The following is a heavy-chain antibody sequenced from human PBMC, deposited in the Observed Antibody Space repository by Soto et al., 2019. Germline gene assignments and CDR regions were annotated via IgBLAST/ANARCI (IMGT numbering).Heavy chain of an antibody. CDR3: ATGWFGELTFYYGMDV. CDR1: GGTFSSYA. Sequence: QVQLVQSGAEVKKPGSSVKVSCKASGGTFSSYAISWVRQAPGQGLEWMGGIIPIFGTANYAQKFQGRVMITADETTSTAYMELSSLRSEDTAVYYCATGWFGELTFYYGMDVWGQGTTVTVSS. D-gene: IGHD3-10*01. CDR2: IIPIFGTA. J-gene: IGHJ6*02. V-gene: IGHV1-69*01.